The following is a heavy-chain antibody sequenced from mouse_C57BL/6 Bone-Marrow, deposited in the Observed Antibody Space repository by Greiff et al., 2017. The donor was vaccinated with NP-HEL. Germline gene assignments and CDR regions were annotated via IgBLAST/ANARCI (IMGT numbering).Heavy chain of an antibody. CDR1: GYTFTSYW. J-gene: IGHJ4*01. CDR2: IDPSDSNT. V-gene: IGHV1-69*01. D-gene: IGHD1-1*01. CDR3: ARDYGSRVDY. Sequence: QVQLQQPGAELVMPGASVKLSCKASGYTFTSYWMHWVKQRPGQGLEWIGEIDPSDSNTNYNQKFKGKSTLTVDKSSSTAYMQLSSLTSEDSAVDYCARDYGSRVDYWGQGTSVTVSS.